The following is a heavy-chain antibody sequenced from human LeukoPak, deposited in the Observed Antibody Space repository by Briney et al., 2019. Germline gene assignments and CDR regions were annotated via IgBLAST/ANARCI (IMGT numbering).Heavy chain of an antibody. D-gene: IGHD3-10*01. J-gene: IGHJ4*02. CDR2: INPGGGGT. CDR1: GYTFTSYY. V-gene: IGHV1-46*01. CDR3: ARCSYGSGSYSLDY. Sequence: ASVKVSCKTSGYTFTSYYIHWVRQAPGQGLEWMGIINPGGGGTSYAQKFQGRVTMTRDTSTSTVYMELSSLRSEDTAVYYCARCSYGSGSYSLDYWGQGTLVTVSS.